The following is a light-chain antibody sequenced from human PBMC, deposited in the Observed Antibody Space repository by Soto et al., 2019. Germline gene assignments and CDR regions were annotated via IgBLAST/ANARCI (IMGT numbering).Light chain of an antibody. CDR2: GNN. CDR1: SSNIGSNT. Sequence: QSVLTQPPSASGTPGQRVTFSCSGSSSNIGSNTVNWYQQLPGTAPQLLIYGNNRRPSGVPDRFSGSKSGTSASLAISGLQSEDEADYYCAAWDDSLNGHWVFGGGTKLTVL. J-gene: IGLJ3*02. V-gene: IGLV1-44*01. CDR3: AAWDDSLNGHWV.